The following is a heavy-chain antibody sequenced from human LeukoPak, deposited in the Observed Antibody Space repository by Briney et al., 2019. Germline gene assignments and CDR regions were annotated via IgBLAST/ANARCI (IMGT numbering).Heavy chain of an antibody. D-gene: IGHD3-9*01. CDR3: ARDAYDILTGYSAASDI. CDR1: VGTFISYA. Sequence: SVNVSFKPSVGTFISYAISWVRQAPGQGLEWMGRIIPILCIANYAQKFQGRVTITADKSTSTAYMQLSSLRSEDTAVYYCARDAYDILTGYSAASDIWGQGTMVTASS. V-gene: IGHV1-69*04. CDR2: IIPILCIA. J-gene: IGHJ3*02.